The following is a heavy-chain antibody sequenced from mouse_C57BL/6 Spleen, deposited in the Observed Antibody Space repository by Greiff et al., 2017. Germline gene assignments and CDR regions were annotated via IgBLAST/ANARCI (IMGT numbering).Heavy chain of an antibody. J-gene: IGHJ4*01. CDR2: IWSGGST. Sequence: VKLMESGPGLVQPSQSLSITCTVSGFSLTSYGVHWVRQSPGKGLEWLGVIWSGGSTDYNAAFISRLSISKDNSKSQVFFKMNSLQADDTAIYYCARVWTYDYDDAMDYWGQGTSVTVSS. D-gene: IGHD2-4*01. CDR3: ARVWTYDYDDAMDY. V-gene: IGHV2-2*01. CDR1: GFSLTSYG.